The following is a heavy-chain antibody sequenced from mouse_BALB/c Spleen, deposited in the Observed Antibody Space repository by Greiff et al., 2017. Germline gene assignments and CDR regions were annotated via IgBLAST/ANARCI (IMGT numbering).Heavy chain of an antibody. D-gene: IGHD2-14*01. J-gene: IGHJ3*01. Sequence: EVQLQESGGGLVQPGESLKLSCESNEYEFPSHDMSWVRKTPEKRLELVAAINSDGGSTYYPDTMERRFIISRDNTKKTLYLQMSSLRSEDTALYDCASHRYDRAPFAYWGQGTLVTVSA. CDR2: INSDGGST. V-gene: IGHV5-2*01. CDR1: EYEFPSHD. CDR3: ASHRYDRAPFAY.